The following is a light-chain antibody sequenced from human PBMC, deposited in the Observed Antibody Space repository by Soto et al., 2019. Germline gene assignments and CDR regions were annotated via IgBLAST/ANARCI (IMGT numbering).Light chain of an antibody. V-gene: IGKV1-13*02. Sequence: IQLTQSPSTLSASVGDRVTITCRASQGIGTALAGYHQRPGNSPHLLVYDASTLQSGVPSRFSGSGSETDFSLTISGLQPEDVGDYYWQHFNTKPLTFGDGTRVEIK. CDR2: DAS. CDR1: QGIGTA. CDR3: QHFNTKPLT. J-gene: IGKJ4*01.